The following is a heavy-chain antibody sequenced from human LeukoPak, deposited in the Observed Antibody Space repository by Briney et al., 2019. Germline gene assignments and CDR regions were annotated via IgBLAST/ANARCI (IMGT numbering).Heavy chain of an antibody. J-gene: IGHJ5*02. V-gene: IGHV3-7*01. CDR3: ARGVRYCSGGSCSRRFDP. Sequence: GGSLRLSCAASGFTFSDYYMSWIRQAPGKGLEWVANIKQDGSEKYYVDSVKGRLTISRDNAKNSLYLQMNSLRAEDTAVYYCARGVRYCSGGSCSRRFDPWGQGTLVTVSS. D-gene: IGHD2-15*01. CDR2: IKQDGSEK. CDR1: GFTFSDYY.